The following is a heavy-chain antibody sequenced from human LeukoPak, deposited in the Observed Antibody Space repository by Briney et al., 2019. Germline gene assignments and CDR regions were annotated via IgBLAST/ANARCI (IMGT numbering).Heavy chain of an antibody. J-gene: IGHJ4*02. CDR3: ARGYHDY. D-gene: IGHD3-16*02. Sequence: GGSLRLSCAASGFTVSTNYMSWVRQAPGKGLEWASTIYSGGSTHYADSVQGRFTISRDNSRNTLYLQTNSLRAEDTAAYYCARGYHDYWGQGTLVTVSS. V-gene: IGHV3-66*01. CDR2: IYSGGST. CDR1: GFTVSTNY.